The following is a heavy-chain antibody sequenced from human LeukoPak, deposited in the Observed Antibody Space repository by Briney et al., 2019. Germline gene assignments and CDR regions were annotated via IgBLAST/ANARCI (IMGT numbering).Heavy chain of an antibody. CDR3: ARRGITYSTSFFDS. CDR2: IYYTGST. V-gene: IGHV4-39*01. J-gene: IGHJ4*02. D-gene: IGHD6-13*01. Sequence: SETLSLTCAVSGGSISGGKDFWGWIRQSPGKGLEWIGNIYYTGSTYYNPTLKSRVTISVDTSKSEFSLMVHSVTAADTAMYYCARRGITYSTSFFDSWGQGTLVTVAS. CDR1: GGSISGGKDF.